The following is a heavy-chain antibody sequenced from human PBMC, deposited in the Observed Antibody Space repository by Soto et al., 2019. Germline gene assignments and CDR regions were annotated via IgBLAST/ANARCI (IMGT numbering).Heavy chain of an antibody. J-gene: IGHJ6*02. D-gene: IGHD3-10*01. Sequence: QVQLVESGGGVVQPGRSLRLSCAASGFTFSSYAMHWVRQAPGKGLEWVAVISYDGSNKYYADSVKGRFTISRDNSKNASYLPMNSLRAEVTAVYEDARDEVRGYYYSLDVWGQGTTVTVFS. CDR3: ARDEVRGYYYSLDV. CDR2: ISYDGSNK. CDR1: GFTFSSYA. V-gene: IGHV3-30-3*01.